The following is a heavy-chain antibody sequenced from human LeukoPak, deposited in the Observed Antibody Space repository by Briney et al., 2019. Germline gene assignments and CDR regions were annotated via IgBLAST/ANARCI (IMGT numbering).Heavy chain of an antibody. D-gene: IGHD4-17*01. CDR2: MYTSGST. CDR1: GGSIRSYY. Sequence: SETLSLTCTVSGGSIRSYYWSWLRQPAGKGLEWIGRMYTSGSTKYNPSLKSRVTMSVATSKNQFSLKLSSVTAADTAVYYCARDYGEVFYYYGMDVWGQGTTVTVSS. V-gene: IGHV4-4*07. J-gene: IGHJ6*02. CDR3: ARDYGEVFYYYGMDV.